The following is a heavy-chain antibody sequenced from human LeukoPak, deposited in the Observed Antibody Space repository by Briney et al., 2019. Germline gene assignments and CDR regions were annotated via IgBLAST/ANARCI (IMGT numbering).Heavy chain of an antibody. D-gene: IGHD1-26*01. CDR1: GFSFSSYA. V-gene: IGHV3-23*01. J-gene: IGHJ1*01. Sequence: GGSLRLSCAASGFSFSSYAMSWVRQAPGKGLEWVSTISDSGGSTYYADSVKGRFTISRDNSESALYLQMNDLRPDDTALYYCAKWGFRTPSGEEIRESFYDWGQGTLVIVSS. CDR2: ISDSGGST. CDR3: AKWGFRTPSGEEIRESFYD.